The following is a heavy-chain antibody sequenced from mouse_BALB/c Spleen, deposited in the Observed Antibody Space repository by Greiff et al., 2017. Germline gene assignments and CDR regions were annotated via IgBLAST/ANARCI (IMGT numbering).Heavy chain of an antibody. CDR2: IDPSDSYT. CDR3: ARGELWFAY. CDR1: GYTFTSYW. Sequence: QVQLQQPGAELVKPGASVKLSCKASGYTFTSYWMYWVKQRPGQGLEWIGEIDPSDSYTNYNQKFKGKATLTVDKSSSTAYMQLSSLTSEDSAVYYCARGELWFAYWGQGTLVTVSA. J-gene: IGHJ3*01. V-gene: IGHV1-69*02.